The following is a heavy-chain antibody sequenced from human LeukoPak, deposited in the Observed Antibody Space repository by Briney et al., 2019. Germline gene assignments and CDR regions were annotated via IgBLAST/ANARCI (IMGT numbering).Heavy chain of an antibody. Sequence: GSLRLSCAVSGFVFSTYSMNWVRQAPGKGLECVSYISGGGSIIYYADSVKGRFTISRDNAENSLYLQMNSLRADDTAVYYCVRARGDRHYYMDVWGKGTTVTVSS. V-gene: IGHV3-48*01. J-gene: IGHJ6*03. CDR3: VRARGDRHYYMDV. CDR1: GFVFSTYS. CDR2: ISGGGSII. D-gene: IGHD7-27*01.